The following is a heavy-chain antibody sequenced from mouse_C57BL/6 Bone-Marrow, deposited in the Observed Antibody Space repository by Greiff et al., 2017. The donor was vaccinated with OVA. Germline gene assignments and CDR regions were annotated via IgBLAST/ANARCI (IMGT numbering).Heavy chain of an antibody. J-gene: IGHJ2*01. V-gene: IGHV14-1*01. CDR1: GFNITDYY. CDR2: IDPEDGDT. Sequence: VQLQQSGAELVRPGASVKLSCTASGFNITDYYMHWVKQRPEQGLEWIGRIDPEDGDTEYAPKFQGKATMTADTSSNTAYLQLSSLTSEDTAVYYCTTMCDGNPYFDYWGQGTTLTVSS. CDR3: TTMCDGNPYFDY. D-gene: IGHD2-1*01.